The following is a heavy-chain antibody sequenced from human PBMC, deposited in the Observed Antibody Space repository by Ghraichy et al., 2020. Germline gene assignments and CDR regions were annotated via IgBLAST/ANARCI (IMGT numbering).Heavy chain of an antibody. D-gene: IGHD2-21*01. CDR2: IYSNGNT. V-gene: IGHV3-53*01. J-gene: IGHJ4*02. CDR1: GLTVSTDY. CDR3: ARGGGAYCGSSCFRNFDY. Sequence: GGSLRLSCAASGLTVSTDYMSWVRQAPGKGLEWVSVIYSNGNTYYADSVKGRFTISRDSSKNTLFLQMNSLRDDDTAVYYCARGGGAYCGSSCFRNFDYWGQGTLVTVSS.